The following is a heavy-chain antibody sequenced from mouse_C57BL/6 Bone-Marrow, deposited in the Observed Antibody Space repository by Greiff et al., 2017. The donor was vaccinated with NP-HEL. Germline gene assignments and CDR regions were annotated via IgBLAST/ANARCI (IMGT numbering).Heavy chain of an antibody. V-gene: IGHV7-1*01. CDR2: SRNKANDYTS. CDR3: ARDARYSNYHYAVDY. J-gene: IGHJ4*01. Sequence: EVKLVESGGGLVQSGRSLRLSCATSGFTFSDFYMEWVRQAPGKGLEWIAASRNKANDYTSEYSASVKGRFIVSRDTSQSILYLQMNALRAEDTAIYYCARDARYSNYHYAVDYWGQGTSVTVSS. D-gene: IGHD2-5*01. CDR1: GFTFSDFY.